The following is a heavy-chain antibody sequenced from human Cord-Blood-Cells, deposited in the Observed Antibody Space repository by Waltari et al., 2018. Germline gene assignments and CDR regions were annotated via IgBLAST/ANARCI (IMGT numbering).Heavy chain of an antibody. Sequence: QVQLQQWGAGLLKPSETLSLTCAVYGGSFSGYYWSWIRRPPGKGLEWIGEINHSGSTNYNPSLKSRVTISVDTSKNQFSLKLSSVTAADTAVYYCARGDSSGYYFDYWGQGTLVTVSS. CDR3: ARGDSSGYYFDY. CDR1: GGSFSGYY. V-gene: IGHV4-34*01. D-gene: IGHD3-22*01. J-gene: IGHJ4*02. CDR2: INHSGST.